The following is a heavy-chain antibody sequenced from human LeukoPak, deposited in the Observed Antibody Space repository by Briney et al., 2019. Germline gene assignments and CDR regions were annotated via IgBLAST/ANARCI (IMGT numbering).Heavy chain of an antibody. J-gene: IGHJ4*02. CDR1: GYTFTAYW. V-gene: IGHV1-2*02. CDR2: INPNSGGT. CDR3: APGGAIDY. Sequence: PLASVKVSCKASGYTFTAYWMHWVRHAPGQGLEWMGWINPNSGGTKYAQKFQGRVTMTRDTSISTAYMELSRLRSDDTAMYYCAPGGAIDYWGQGTLVTVSS. D-gene: IGHD3-10*01.